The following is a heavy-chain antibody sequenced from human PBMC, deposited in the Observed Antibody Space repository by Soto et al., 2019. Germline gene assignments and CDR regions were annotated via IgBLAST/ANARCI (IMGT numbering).Heavy chain of an antibody. CDR1: GFTFSRYW. D-gene: IGHD6-19*01. CDR3: ARGESSGSIKGIDY. CDR2: IKQDGSEK. J-gene: IGHJ4*02. Sequence: GGSLGLSCAASGFTFSRYWMSWVRQAPGKGLEWVANIKQDGSEKYYVDSVKGRFTISRDNAKNSLYLQMNSLRAEDTAVYYCARGESSGSIKGIDYWGQGTLVTVSS. V-gene: IGHV3-7*01.